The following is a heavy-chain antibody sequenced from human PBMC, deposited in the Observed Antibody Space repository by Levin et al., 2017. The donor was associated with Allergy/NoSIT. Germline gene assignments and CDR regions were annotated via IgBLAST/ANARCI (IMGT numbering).Heavy chain of an antibody. V-gene: IGHV3-23*01. Sequence: LSLTCAASGFTFSSYAMSWVRQAPGKGLEWVSAISGSGGSTYYADSVKGRFTISRDNSKNTLYLQMNSLRAEDTAVYYCAKLIMITFGGVIEYFDYWGQGTLVTVSS. CDR2: ISGSGGST. CDR3: AKLIMITFGGVIEYFDY. D-gene: IGHD3-16*02. CDR1: GFTFSSYA. J-gene: IGHJ4*02.